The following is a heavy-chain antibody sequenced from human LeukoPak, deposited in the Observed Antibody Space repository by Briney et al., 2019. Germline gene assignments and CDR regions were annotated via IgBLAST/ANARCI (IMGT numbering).Heavy chain of an antibody. CDR3: AKDQDFWSGDFDY. CDR2: ISGSGGST. Sequence: GGSLRLSCAASGFTFSSYAMSWVRQAPGKGLEWVSAISGSGGSTYYADSVKGRFTISRDNSKNTLCLQKNSLRAEDTAVYYCAKDQDFWSGDFDYWGQGTLVTVSS. V-gene: IGHV3-23*01. CDR1: GFTFSSYA. J-gene: IGHJ4*02. D-gene: IGHD3-3*01.